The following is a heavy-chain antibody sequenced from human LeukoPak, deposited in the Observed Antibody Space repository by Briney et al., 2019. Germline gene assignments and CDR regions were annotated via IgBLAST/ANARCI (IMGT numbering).Heavy chain of an antibody. Sequence: SGRSQRLSCAASGFTFSSYAMHWVRQAPGKGLEWVALISYHGDITYYADSVKGRFTLSRDNSKTTLFLQLNSLRAEDTAVYYCARDSTYYYDSGSSGPHYFDFWGQGTLVTVSS. CDR3: ARDSTYYYDSGSSGPHYFDF. CDR1: GFTFSSYA. J-gene: IGHJ4*02. D-gene: IGHD3-10*01. CDR2: ISYHGDIT. V-gene: IGHV3-30*01.